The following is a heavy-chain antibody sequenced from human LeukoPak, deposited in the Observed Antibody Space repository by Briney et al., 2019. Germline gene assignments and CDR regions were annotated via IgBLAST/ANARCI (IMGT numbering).Heavy chain of an antibody. CDR3: ARGSTYYDSSGQVPFDY. CDR2: ISSSSSTI. D-gene: IGHD3-22*01. J-gene: IGHJ4*02. Sequence: GGSLRLSCAASGFTFSTYSMNWVRQAPGKGLEWVSYISSSSSTIYYADSVKGRFTISRDNAKNSLYLQMNSLRAEDTAVYYSARGSTYYDSSGQVPFDYWGQGTLVTVSS. CDR1: GFTFSTYS. V-gene: IGHV3-48*01.